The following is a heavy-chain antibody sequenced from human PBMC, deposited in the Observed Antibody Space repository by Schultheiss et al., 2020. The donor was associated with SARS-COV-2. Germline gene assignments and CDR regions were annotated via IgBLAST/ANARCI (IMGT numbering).Heavy chain of an antibody. CDR1: GGSISSYY. CDR3: ARGRRGYCSSTSCYTGAYFDY. D-gene: IGHD2-2*02. V-gene: IGHV4-4*07. CDR2: IYTSGST. J-gene: IGHJ4*02. Sequence: SETLSLTCTVSGGSISSYYWSWIRQPAGKGLEWIGRIYTSGSTNYNPSLKSRVTMSVDKSKNQFSLKLSSVTAADTAVYYCARGRRGYCSSTSCYTGAYFDYWGQGTLVTVSS.